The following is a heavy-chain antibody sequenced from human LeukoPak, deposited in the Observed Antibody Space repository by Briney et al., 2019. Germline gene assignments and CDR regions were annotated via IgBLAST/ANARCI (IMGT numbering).Heavy chain of an antibody. V-gene: IGHV4-34*01. D-gene: IGHD3-16*02. J-gene: IGHJ4*02. CDR3: ARVRGDYIWGSYRSFDY. CDR2: INHSGST. CDR1: GGSFSGYY. Sequence: KASETLSLTCAVYGGSFSGYYWSWIRQPPGKGLEWIGEINHSGSTNYNPSLKSRVTISVDTSKNQFSLKLSSVTAADTAVYYCARVRGDYIWGSYRSFDYWGQGTLVTVSS.